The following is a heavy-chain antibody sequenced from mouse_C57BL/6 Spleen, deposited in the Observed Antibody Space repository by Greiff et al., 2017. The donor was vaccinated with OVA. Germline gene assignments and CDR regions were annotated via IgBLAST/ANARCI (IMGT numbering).Heavy chain of an antibody. V-gene: IGHV1-55*01. CDR2: IYPGSGST. CDR3: ARAYYPEGFAY. CDR1: GYTFTSYW. Sequence: QVQLQQPGAELVKPGASVKMSCKASGYTFTSYWITWVKQRPGQGLEWIGDIYPGSGSTNYTEKIKSQATLTVDTTSSTAYMQHSSLTSADDAVYYCARAYYPEGFAYWGQGTLVTVSA. J-gene: IGHJ3*01. D-gene: IGHD2-10*01.